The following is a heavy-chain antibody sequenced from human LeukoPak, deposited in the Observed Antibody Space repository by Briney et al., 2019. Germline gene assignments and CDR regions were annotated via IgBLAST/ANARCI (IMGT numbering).Heavy chain of an antibody. CDR1: GFRFSDAA. J-gene: IGHJ3*02. Sequence: GGSLRLSCAASGFRFSDAAMTWVRQAPGKGLEWVSLIGSVGHSTYYGDSVKGRFTISRDNSKNTLSLQMNSLRVEDTAIYYCAEDIELSILGLGTMVTVSS. CDR2: IGSVGHST. V-gene: IGHV3-23*01. D-gene: IGHD3-16*02. CDR3: AEDIELSI.